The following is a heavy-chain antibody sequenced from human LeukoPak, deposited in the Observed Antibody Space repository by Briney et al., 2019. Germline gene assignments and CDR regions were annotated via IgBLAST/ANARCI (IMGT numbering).Heavy chain of an antibody. CDR2: IYYSGST. D-gene: IGHD3-22*01. J-gene: IGHJ4*02. CDR1: GGSISSYY. CDR3: VTGLYDSSGYFDY. V-gene: IGHV4-59*08. Sequence: SETLSLTCTVSGGSISSYYWSWIRQPPGKGLEWIAYIYYSGSTYYNPSLKSRVTISVDTSKNQFSLKLSSVTAADTAVYYCVTGLYDSSGYFDYWGQGTLVTVSS.